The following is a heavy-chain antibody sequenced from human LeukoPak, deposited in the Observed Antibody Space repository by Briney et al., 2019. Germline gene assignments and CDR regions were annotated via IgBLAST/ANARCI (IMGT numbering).Heavy chain of an antibody. J-gene: IGHJ4*02. CDR2: IIPIFGTA. D-gene: IGHD6-19*01. CDR1: GGTFSSYA. Sequence: SVKVSCKASGGTFSSYAISWVRQAPGQGLEWMGGIIPIFGTANYAQESQGRVTITADESTSTAYMELSSLRSEDTAVYYCARGITAVASPFDYWGQGTLVTVSS. CDR3: ARGITAVASPFDY. V-gene: IGHV1-69*13.